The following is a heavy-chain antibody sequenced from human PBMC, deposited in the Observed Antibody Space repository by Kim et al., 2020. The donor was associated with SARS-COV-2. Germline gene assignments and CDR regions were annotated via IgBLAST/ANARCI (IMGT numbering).Heavy chain of an antibody. D-gene: IGHD3-22*01. CDR1: GYTFTSYG. V-gene: IGHV1-18*01. CDR2: ISAYNGNT. J-gene: IGHJ5*02. Sequence: ASVKVSCKASGYTFTSYGISWVRQAPGQGLEWMGWISAYNGNTNYAQKLQGRVTMTTDTSTSTAYMELRSLRSDDTAVYYCARDSYDSSGYRLDWFDPWGQGTLVTVSS. CDR3: ARDSYDSSGYRLDWFDP.